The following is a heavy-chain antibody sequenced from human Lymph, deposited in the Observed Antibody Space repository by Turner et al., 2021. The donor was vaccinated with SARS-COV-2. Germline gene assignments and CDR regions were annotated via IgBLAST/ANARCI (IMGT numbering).Heavy chain of an antibody. CDR2: LSYDGSNK. J-gene: IGHJ4*02. CDR3: ARSGPNFDY. CDR1: GFTFSSYA. D-gene: IGHD7-27*01. V-gene: IGHV3-30-3*01. Sequence: QLQLVESGGGVVQPGRSLRLSCAASGFTFSSYAMLWVRQAPGKGLDWVALLSYDGSNKYYADSVKGRFTISRENSKNTLSLQMNSLRAEDTAVYYCARSGPNFDYWGQGTLVTVSS.